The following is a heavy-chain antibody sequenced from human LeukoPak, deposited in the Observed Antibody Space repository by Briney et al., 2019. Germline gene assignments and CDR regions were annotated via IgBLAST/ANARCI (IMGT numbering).Heavy chain of an antibody. J-gene: IGHJ6*02. CDR2: IIPIFGTA. V-gene: IGHV1-69*13. D-gene: IGHD3-16*01. CDR3: TTRACHAGGCSSSFYYYYGLHF. CDR1: GNSVSNYA. Sequence: SVKVSCKASGNSVSNYAVSWVRQAPGQGFEWMGGIIPIFGTADYAQKFQGRVTITADQSTSTTYMALSSLKSEDTATYYCTTRACHAGGCSSSFYYYYGLHFWGQGTTVSVSS.